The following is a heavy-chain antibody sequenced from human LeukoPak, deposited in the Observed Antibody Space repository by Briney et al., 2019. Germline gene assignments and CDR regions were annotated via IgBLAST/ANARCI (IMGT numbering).Heavy chain of an antibody. CDR1: GGSISSYY. V-gene: IGHV4-59*01. J-gene: IGHJ3*02. CDR3: ARGDMVRGVIPFAFDI. Sequence: PSETLSLTCTVSGGSISSYYWSWIRQPPGTGLGWIGYIYYSGSTNYNPSLQSRVTISAETSKNQFSLKLSSVTAADTAVYYCARGDMVRGVIPFAFDIWGQGTMVTVSS. D-gene: IGHD3-10*01. CDR2: IYYSGST.